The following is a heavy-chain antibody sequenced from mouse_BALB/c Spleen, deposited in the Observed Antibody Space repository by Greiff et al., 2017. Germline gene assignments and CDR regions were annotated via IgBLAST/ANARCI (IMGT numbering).Heavy chain of an antibody. Sequence: VQLKESGPGLVAPSQSLSITCTVSGFSLTSYGVHWVRQPPGKGLEWLGVIWAGGSTNYNSALMPRLSISKDNSKSQVFLKMNSLQTDDTAMYYCARVSSMVTTGYYAMDYWGQGTSVTVSS. V-gene: IGHV2-9*02. CDR1: GFSLTSYG. J-gene: IGHJ4*01. CDR2: IWAGGST. D-gene: IGHD2-10*02. CDR3: ARVSSMVTTGYYAMDY.